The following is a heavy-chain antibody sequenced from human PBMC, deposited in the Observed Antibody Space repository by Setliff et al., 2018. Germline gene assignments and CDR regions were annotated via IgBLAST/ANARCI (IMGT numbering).Heavy chain of an antibody. CDR2: VSYRGNA. Sequence: SETLSLTCTVSGYSIRSGNYWGWIRQSPGEGLEWIGTVSYRGNAFYNPSLAGRATISLDTSKNQFSLKLNYVTAADTAVYYCARALGYCSRTSCYADAFDIWGQGTMVTVS. CDR3: ARALGYCSRTSCYADAFDI. V-gene: IGHV4-38-2*02. D-gene: IGHD2-2*01. CDR1: GYSIRSGNY. J-gene: IGHJ3*02.